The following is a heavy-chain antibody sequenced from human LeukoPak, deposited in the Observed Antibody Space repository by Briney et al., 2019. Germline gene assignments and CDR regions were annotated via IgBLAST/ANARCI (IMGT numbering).Heavy chain of an antibody. CDR1: GYSFTSYW. Sequence: GESLKISCKGSGYSFTSYWIGWVRQMPGKGLEWMGIIYPGDSDTRYSPSFQGQVTISADKSISTAYLQWSSLKASDTAMYYCARRGVRLASDNIKYYYYMDVWGKGTTVTVSS. D-gene: IGHD3-10*01. V-gene: IGHV5-51*01. CDR2: IYPGDSDT. J-gene: IGHJ6*03. CDR3: ARRGVRLASDNIKYYYYMDV.